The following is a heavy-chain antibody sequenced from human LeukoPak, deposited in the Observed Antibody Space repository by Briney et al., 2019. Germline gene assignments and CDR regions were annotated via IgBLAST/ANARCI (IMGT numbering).Heavy chain of an antibody. CDR2: ISKTGTTI. D-gene: IGHD3-3*01. J-gene: IGHJ4*02. V-gene: IGHV3-11*01. Sequence: GGSLRLSCEASGLNFSVYYMTWIRQAPGNGLEAPGNGLEWLSHISKTGTTIYYADSVKGRFTISRDNAKNSLYLHMNSLRADDTAVYYCVAGVALDYWGQGALVTVSS. CDR3: VAGVALDY. CDR1: GLNFSVYY.